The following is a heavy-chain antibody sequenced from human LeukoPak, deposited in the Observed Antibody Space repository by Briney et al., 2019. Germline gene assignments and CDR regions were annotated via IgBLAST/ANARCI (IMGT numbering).Heavy chain of an antibody. D-gene: IGHD1-1*01. Sequence: ASVRVSCRTSGYTFTDYGISWVRRAPGQRLEWLGWISTFSAKTNYAQSLRGRVSMTTDTSTTTAHMELTSLRSGDTAVYYCARDKDWNLDYWGQGTLVTVSS. CDR1: GYTFTDYG. CDR3: ARDKDWNLDY. J-gene: IGHJ4*02. V-gene: IGHV1-18*04. CDR2: ISTFSAKT.